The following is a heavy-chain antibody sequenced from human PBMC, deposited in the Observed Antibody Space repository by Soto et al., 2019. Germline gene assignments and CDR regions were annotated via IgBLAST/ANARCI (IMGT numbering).Heavy chain of an antibody. D-gene: IGHD3-16*02. Sequence: ASVKVSCKASGYTFTSYYMHWVRQAPGQGLERMGIINPSGGSTSYAQKYQGRVTITRDTSTSTDYMKQSSMKSEDTDVYKCTRHLYHFDFWGQGTMVIVSS. CDR1: GYTFTSYY. V-gene: IGHV1-46*01. J-gene: IGHJ3*01. CDR2: INPSGGST. CDR3: TRHLYHFDF.